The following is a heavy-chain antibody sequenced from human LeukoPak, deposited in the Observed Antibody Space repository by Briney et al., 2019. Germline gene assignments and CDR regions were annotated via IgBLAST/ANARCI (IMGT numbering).Heavy chain of an antibody. CDR3: ARVGDDFWSGYWFDY. J-gene: IGHJ4*02. Sequence: GGSLRLSCAASGFTFSSYSMNWVRQAPGKGLEWVSYISSSGSTIYYADSVKGRFTISRDNAKSSLYLQMNSLRAEDTAVYYCARVGDDFWSGYWFDYWGQGTLVTVSS. D-gene: IGHD3-3*01. CDR1: GFTFSSYS. V-gene: IGHV3-48*01. CDR2: ISSSGSTI.